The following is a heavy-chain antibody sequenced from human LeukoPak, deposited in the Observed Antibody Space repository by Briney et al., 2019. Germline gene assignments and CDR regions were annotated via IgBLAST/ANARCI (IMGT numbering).Heavy chain of an antibody. CDR2: IYYIGST. CDR1: GGSISSYY. D-gene: IGHD4-17*01. CDR3: ARGGDYGMDV. V-gene: IGHV4-59*08. Sequence: SETLSLTCTVSGGSISSYYWSWIRQLPGKGLEWIGYIYYIGSTNYNPSLKSRLTISVDTSKNHFSLKLSSVTAADTAVYYCARGGDYGMDVWGQGTTVTVSS. J-gene: IGHJ6*02.